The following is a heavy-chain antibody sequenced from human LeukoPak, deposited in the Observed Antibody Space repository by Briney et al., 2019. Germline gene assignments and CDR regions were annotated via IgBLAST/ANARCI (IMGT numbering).Heavy chain of an antibody. J-gene: IGHJ4*02. Sequence: GGSLRLSCTASGFSVSSNFMSWVRQAPGKGLEWVSVLYSGANTYYADSVKGRFTISRDNSKNTLYLQMNSPRADDTAVYYCASNIPSRYWGQGTLVTVSS. CDR1: GFSVSSNF. V-gene: IGHV3-53*01. D-gene: IGHD2-2*01. CDR3: ASNIPSRY. CDR2: LYSGANT.